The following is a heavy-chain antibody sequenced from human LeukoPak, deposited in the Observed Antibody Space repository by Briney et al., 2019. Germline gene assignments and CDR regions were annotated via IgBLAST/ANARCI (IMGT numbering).Heavy chain of an antibody. D-gene: IGHD1-14*01. CDR1: GFTFSDHW. J-gene: IGHJ4*02. CDR2: INQGGSDK. Sequence: GGSLRLSRAASGFTFSDHWLSWVRPAPGKGVEWVAQINQGGSDKYYVDSVKGRFNISIDNANNLLSLQINSLRGEDTAVYYCTRDRSRAEDDWGQGTLVSVSS. V-gene: IGHV3-7*01. CDR3: TRDRSRAEDD.